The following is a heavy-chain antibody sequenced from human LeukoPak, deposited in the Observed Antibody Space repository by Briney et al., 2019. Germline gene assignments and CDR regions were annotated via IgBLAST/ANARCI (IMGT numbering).Heavy chain of an antibody. Sequence: SQTLSLTCVISGDEISRSTSAWYWVRQSPSRGLEWLARTYFKSMWYKDYALSVKSRVSITPDTSKNQFSLHLNSLTPEDTAVYYCARAAYFYDDSNFPRTFDYWGQGTPVTVSS. D-gene: IGHD3-22*01. CDR3: ARAAYFYDDSNFPRTFDY. J-gene: IGHJ4*02. CDR1: GDEISRSTSA. V-gene: IGHV6-1*01. CDR2: TYFKSMWYK.